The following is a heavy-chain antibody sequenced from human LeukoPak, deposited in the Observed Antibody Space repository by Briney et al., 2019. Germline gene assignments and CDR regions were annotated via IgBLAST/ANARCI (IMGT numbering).Heavy chain of an antibody. CDR2: IYYSGTT. V-gene: IGHV4-39*02. CDR1: GGSISSSSSYY. D-gene: IGHD2-15*01. J-gene: IGHJ4*02. Sequence: SETLSLTCIVSGGSISSSSSYYWGWIRQPPGKGLEWIGSIYYSGTTYHNPSLKSRVTISVDTSKNYFSLKLSSVTAADTAVYYCARQRGYCSGGTCYRTPHFDYWGQGTLVTVSS. CDR3: ARQRGYCSGGTCYRTPHFDY.